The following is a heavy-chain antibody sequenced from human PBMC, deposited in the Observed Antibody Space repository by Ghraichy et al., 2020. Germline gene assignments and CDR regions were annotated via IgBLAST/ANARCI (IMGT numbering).Heavy chain of an antibody. CDR3: ARSRYSGYDHFDY. D-gene: IGHD5-12*01. J-gene: IGHJ4*02. CDR1: GFTFSSYW. CDR2: INSDGSST. V-gene: IGHV3-74*01. Sequence: GESLNISCAASGFTFSSYWMHWVRQAPGKGLVWVSRINSDGSSTSYADSVKGRFTISRDNAKNTLYLQMNSLRAEDTAVYYCARSRYSGYDHFDYWGQGTLVTVSS.